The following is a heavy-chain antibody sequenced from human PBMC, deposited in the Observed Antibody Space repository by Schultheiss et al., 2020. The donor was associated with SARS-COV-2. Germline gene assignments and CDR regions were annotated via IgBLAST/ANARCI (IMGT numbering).Heavy chain of an antibody. V-gene: IGHV1-46*01. CDR1: GYTFTGYY. CDR3: AAGGSNWNYRFDP. D-gene: IGHD1-7*01. Sequence: ASVKVSCKASGYTFTGYYMHWVRQAPGQGLEWMGIINPSGGSTSYAQKFQGRVTITADESTSTAYMELSSLRSEDTAVYYCAAGGSNWNYRFDPWGQGTLVTVAS. J-gene: IGHJ5*02. CDR2: INPSGGST.